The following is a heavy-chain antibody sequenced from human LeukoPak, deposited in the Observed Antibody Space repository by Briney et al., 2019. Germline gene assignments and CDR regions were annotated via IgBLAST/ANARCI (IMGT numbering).Heavy chain of an antibody. CDR2: ICYSGST. Sequence: SETLSLTCTVSGVSLTSGDCYWSWIRQPPGKGLEWIGYICYSGSTYYNPSLKSRVTISVDTSENQFSLKLSSVTAADTAVYYCARDGPHYYGTSGYYFFDYWGQGTQVTVSS. J-gene: IGHJ4*02. V-gene: IGHV4-30-4*01. CDR1: GVSLTSGDCY. CDR3: ARDGPHYYGTSGYYFFDY. D-gene: IGHD3-22*01.